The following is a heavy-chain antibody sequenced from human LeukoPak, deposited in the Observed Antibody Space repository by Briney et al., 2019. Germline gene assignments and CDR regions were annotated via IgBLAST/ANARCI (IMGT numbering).Heavy chain of an antibody. J-gene: IGHJ4*02. CDR1: GYTFTDYY. CDR3: ARADYREPGVY. Sequence: ASVKVSCKASGYTFTDYYMHWVRQAPGQGLEWMGGIIPIFGTANYAQKFQGRVTITADESTSTAYMELSSLRSEDTAVYYCARADYREPGVYWGQGTLVTVSS. CDR2: IIPIFGTA. V-gene: IGHV1-69*13. D-gene: IGHD1-14*01.